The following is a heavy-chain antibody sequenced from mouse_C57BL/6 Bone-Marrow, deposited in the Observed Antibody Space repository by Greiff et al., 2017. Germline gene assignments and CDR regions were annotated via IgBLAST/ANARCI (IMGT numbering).Heavy chain of an antibody. CDR3: ARYMGGHYGFFDY. V-gene: IGHV7-3*01. CDR1: GFTFTDYY. CDR2: IRNKANGYTT. Sequence: EVMLVESGGGLVQPGGSLSLSCAASGFTFTDYYMSWVRQTPGKALEWLGFIRNKANGYTTEYSAPVKGQFTISRDNSQSILYLQMNALRAEDSATYYCARYMGGHYGFFDYWGQGTTLTVSS. J-gene: IGHJ2*01. D-gene: IGHD2-2*01.